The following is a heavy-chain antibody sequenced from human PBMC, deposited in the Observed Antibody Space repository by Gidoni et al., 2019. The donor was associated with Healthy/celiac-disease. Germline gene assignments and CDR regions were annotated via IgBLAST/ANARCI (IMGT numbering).Heavy chain of an antibody. CDR1: GFTFSCYA. CDR3: AKSEDDSSGYYYYGMDV. D-gene: IGHD3-22*01. J-gene: IGHJ6*02. V-gene: IGHV3-23*01. Sequence: EVQLLESGGGLVQPGGSLRLSCAASGFTFSCYAMSWVRQAPGKGLEWVSAISGSGGSTYYADSVKGRFTISRDNSKNTLYLQMNSLRAEDTAVYYCAKSEDDSSGYYYYGMDVWGQGTTVTVSS. CDR2: ISGSGGST.